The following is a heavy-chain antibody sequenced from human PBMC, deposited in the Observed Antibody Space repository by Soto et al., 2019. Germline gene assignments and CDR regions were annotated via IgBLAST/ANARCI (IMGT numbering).Heavy chain of an antibody. V-gene: IGHV3-23*01. J-gene: IGHJ3*02. CDR3: EKEGSSAVAGMGAFDI. CDR1: GFTFRNYA. CDR2: ISGSGVTT. Sequence: EGQLLDSGGDLVQPGGSLRLSCAASGFTFRNYAMSWVRQAPGKGLEWVSSISGSGVTTHYIDSVKGRFTISRDNSKNTLYLQMNSLRAEDTAVYYSEKEGSSAVAGMGAFDIWGQGTMVTVSS. D-gene: IGHD6-19*01.